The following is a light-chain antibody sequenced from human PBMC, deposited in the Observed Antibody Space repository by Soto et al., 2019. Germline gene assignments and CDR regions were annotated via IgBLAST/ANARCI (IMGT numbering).Light chain of an antibody. CDR2: AAS. Sequence: IQLTQSPSSLSASVGDRVTITCRASQGISSDLAWYQQKPGKAPKLLIYAASTLQSGVPSRFSGSGSGTDFTLIISSLQPEDFANYYCQQLNSYPRTFGQGTKLEIK. CDR1: QGISSD. CDR3: QQLNSYPRT. J-gene: IGKJ2*01. V-gene: IGKV1-9*01.